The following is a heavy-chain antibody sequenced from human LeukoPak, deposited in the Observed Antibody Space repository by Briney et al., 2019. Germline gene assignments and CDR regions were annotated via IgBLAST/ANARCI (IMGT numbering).Heavy chain of an antibody. Sequence: GSLKLSCTASGLTLSNYWMIWVRQAPGKGLQWVAKIKQDGSEKYYVDSVKGRFTISRDNAENSLYLQMNSLRVEDTAVYYCAARSSGNPYFWGQGTLVTVSS. D-gene: IGHD1-26*01. J-gene: IGHJ4*02. CDR3: AARSSGNPYF. CDR2: IKQDGSEK. V-gene: IGHV3-7*03. CDR1: GLTLSNYW.